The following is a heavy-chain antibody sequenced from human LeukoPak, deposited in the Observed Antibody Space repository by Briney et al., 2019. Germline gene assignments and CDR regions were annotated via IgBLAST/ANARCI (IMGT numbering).Heavy chain of an antibody. Sequence: GGSLRLSCAASGFTFSSYWMHWVRQAPGKGLVWVSRINSDGSSTSYADSVKGRFTISRDNAKNTLYLQMNSLRAEDTAVYYCARDKAYYYGSGSYYYYYYYGMDVWGQGTTVTVSS. CDR1: GFTFSSYW. V-gene: IGHV3-74*01. J-gene: IGHJ6*02. D-gene: IGHD3-10*01. CDR2: INSDGSST. CDR3: ARDKAYYYGSGSYYYYYYYGMDV.